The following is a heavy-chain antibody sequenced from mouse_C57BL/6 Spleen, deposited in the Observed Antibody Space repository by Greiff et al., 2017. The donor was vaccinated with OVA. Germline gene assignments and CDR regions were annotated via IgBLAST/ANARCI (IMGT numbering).Heavy chain of an antibody. Sequence: EVQLVESGGGLVKPGGSLKLSCAASGFIFSSYAMSWVRQTPEKRLEWVATISDGGSYTYYPDNVKGRFTISRDNAKNNLYLQMSHLKSEDTAMYYCARDGAVVATKAYWGQGTLVTVSA. J-gene: IGHJ3*01. CDR3: ARDGAVVATKAY. V-gene: IGHV5-4*01. CDR2: ISDGGSYT. D-gene: IGHD1-1*01. CDR1: GFIFSSYA.